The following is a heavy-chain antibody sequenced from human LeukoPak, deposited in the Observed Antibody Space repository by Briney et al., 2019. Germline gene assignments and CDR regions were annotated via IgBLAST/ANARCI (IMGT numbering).Heavy chain of an antibody. Sequence: ASVKVSCKASGYTFTSYGISWVRQAPGQGLEWMGWISAYNGNTNYAQKLQGRVTMTTDTSTSTAYMGLRSLRSDDTAVYYCARDRSQGYFDWLLSNTNAFDIWGQGTMVTVSS. CDR2: ISAYNGNT. D-gene: IGHD3-9*01. CDR3: ARDRSQGYFDWLLSNTNAFDI. CDR1: GYTFTSYG. J-gene: IGHJ3*02. V-gene: IGHV1-18*01.